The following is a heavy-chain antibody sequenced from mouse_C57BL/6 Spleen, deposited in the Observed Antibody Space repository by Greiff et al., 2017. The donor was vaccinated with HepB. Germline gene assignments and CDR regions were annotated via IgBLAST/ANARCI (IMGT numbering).Heavy chain of an antibody. J-gene: IGHJ4*01. CDR2: KSYDGSN. V-gene: IGHV3-6*01. CDR3: ARGRLFMDY. CDR1: GYSITSGYY. Sequence: VQLQQSGPGLVKPSQSLSLTCSVSGYSITSGYYWNWIRQFPGNKLEWMGYKSYDGSNNYNPTLKNRITITRDTSKNQFFLKLNSVTTEDTATYYCARGRLFMDYWGQGTSVTVSS.